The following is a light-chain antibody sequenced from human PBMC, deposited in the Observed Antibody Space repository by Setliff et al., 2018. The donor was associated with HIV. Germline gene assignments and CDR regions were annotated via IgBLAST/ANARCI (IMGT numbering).Light chain of an antibody. J-gene: IGLJ1*01. V-gene: IGLV2-14*01. CDR2: EVT. CDR3: NSYTTSGTRV. CDR1: SSDVGGYNY. Sequence: QSVLTQPASVSGSPGQSIIISCTGTSSDVGGYNYVSWYQQHPGKAPKLIIYEVTNRPSGVSDRFSGSKSVNTASLTISGLQTEDEADYYCNSYTTSGTRVFGTGTKV.